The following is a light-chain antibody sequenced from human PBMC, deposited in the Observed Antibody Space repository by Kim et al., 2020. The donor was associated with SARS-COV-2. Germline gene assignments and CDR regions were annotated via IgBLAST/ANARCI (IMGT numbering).Light chain of an antibody. J-gene: IGKJ2*03. V-gene: IGKV1-39*01. CDR3: QQSYSLPYS. Sequence: SASVGDRFTITWRARQNIVSQLNWYQQKPGKAPKVVIYYASSLESGVPSRFSGSGSGTDFTLTISSLQPEDFVTYYCQQSYSLPYSFGQGTKLEI. CDR2: YAS. CDR1: QNIVSQ.